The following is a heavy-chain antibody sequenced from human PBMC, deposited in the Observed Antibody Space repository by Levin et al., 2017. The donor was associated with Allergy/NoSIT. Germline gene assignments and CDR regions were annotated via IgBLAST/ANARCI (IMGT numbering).Heavy chain of an antibody. J-gene: IGHJ3*02. Sequence: PSETLSLTCTVSGGSISSSSYYWGWIRQPPGKGLEWIGSIYYSGSTYYNPSLKSRVTISVDTSKNQFSLKLSSVTAADTAVYYCARIMYYDILTGYYHDAFDIWGQGTMVTVSS. CDR1: GGSISSSSYY. CDR3: ARIMYYDILTGYYHDAFDI. CDR2: IYYSGST. D-gene: IGHD3-9*01. V-gene: IGHV4-39*01.